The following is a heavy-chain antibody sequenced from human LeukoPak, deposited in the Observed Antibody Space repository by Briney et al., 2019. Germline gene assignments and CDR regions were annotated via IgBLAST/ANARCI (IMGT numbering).Heavy chain of an antibody. V-gene: IGHV3-64*01. CDR2: ISSNGGST. CDR1: GFTFRSYA. J-gene: IGHJ4*02. D-gene: IGHD2-15*01. Sequence: GGSLRLSCVVSGFTFRSYAMHWVRQAPGKGLGYVSGISSNGGSTYYANSVRDRFTISRDNSKNMLYLQMGSLRAEDMAVYYCARDRCSGGSCYIGFDYWGQGTLVTVSS. CDR3: ARDRCSGGSCYIGFDY.